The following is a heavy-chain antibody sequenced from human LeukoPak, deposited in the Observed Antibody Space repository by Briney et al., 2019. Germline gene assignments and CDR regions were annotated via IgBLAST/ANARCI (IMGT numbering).Heavy chain of an antibody. Sequence: GGSLRLSCAASGFTFSNNALRWVRQAPGKGLEWVSGISVSGGSIYYADSETGRFTISRDNSKDPLYLQMNSLRVEDTALYYCAKEHSVLTMMRGLDSWGQGTLVTVSS. J-gene: IGHJ4*02. CDR3: AKEHSVLTMMRGLDS. V-gene: IGHV3-23*01. D-gene: IGHD3-22*01. CDR2: ISVSGGSI. CDR1: GFTFSNNA.